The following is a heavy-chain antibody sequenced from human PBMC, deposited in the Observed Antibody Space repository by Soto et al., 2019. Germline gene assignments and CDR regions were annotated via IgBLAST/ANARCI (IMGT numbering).Heavy chain of an antibody. D-gene: IGHD2-15*01. CDR1: GFTFSSYS. CDR3: ARDVADTIVVVVAATSPLGWFDP. J-gene: IGHJ5*02. CDR2: ISSSSSYI. Sequence: GGSLRLSCAASGFTFSSYSMNWVRQAPGKGLEWVSSISSSSSYIYYADSVKGRFTISRDNAKNSLYLQMNSLRAEDTAVYYCARDVADTIVVVVAATSPLGWFDPWGQGTLVTVSS. V-gene: IGHV3-21*01.